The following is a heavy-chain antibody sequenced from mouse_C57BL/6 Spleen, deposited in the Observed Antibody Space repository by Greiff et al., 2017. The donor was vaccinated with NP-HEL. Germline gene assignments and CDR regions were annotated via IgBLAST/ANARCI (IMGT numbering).Heavy chain of an antibody. Sequence: EVQLQESGGGLVQPGGSMKLSCAASGFTFCDAWMDWVRQSPEKGLEWVAEIRNKANNHATYYAESVKGRFTISRDDSKSSVYLQMNSLRAEDTGIYYCTRRGSAWFAYWGQGTLVTVSA. V-gene: IGHV6-6*01. CDR1: GFTFCDAW. CDR2: IRNKANNHAT. J-gene: IGHJ3*01. CDR3: TRRGSAWFAY.